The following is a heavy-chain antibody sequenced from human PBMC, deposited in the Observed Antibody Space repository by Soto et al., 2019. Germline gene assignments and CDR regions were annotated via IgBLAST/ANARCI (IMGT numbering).Heavy chain of an antibody. D-gene: IGHD3-22*01. CDR2: ISYDGGNK. CDR1: GFTFGNYA. Sequence: QVQLVESGGGVVQPGRSLRLSCAASGFTFGNYAIHWVRQAPGKGLEWVAVISYDGGNKNHADSVKGRFTISRDNSKNTLFLQMNKLRAEDTAVYYCARDGWLYYDSTSQGMDVWGQGTTVTVSS. V-gene: IGHV3-30-3*01. CDR3: ARDGWLYYDSTSQGMDV. J-gene: IGHJ6*02.